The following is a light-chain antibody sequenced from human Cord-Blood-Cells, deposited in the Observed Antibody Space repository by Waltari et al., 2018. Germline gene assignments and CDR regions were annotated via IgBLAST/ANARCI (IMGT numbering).Light chain of an antibody. Sequence: DIVMTQSPDSLAVSLGERATINCKSSQSVLYSSNNKNYLAWYQQKPGQPPKLLMYWESTRESGVPDRFSGGGSGTDFTLTISSLQAEDVAVYYCQQYYSTPYTFGQGTKLEIK. J-gene: IGKJ2*01. CDR2: WES. V-gene: IGKV4-1*01. CDR1: QSVLYSSNNKNY. CDR3: QQYYSTPYT.